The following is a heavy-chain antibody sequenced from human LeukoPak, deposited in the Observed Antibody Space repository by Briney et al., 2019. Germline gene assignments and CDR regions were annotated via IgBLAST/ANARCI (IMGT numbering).Heavy chain of an antibody. Sequence: GGSLQISWTGSGYIFTDFWIGWVRQVPGEGLEWMGMIYPSDTDTKYSPSFRGQVTISADKSTSTAYLHWNSLKASDSAIYYCARLPVSGTHFDTWGRGTLVTVSS. CDR1: GYIFTDFW. CDR2: IYPSDTDT. J-gene: IGHJ4*02. V-gene: IGHV5-51*01. CDR3: ARLPVSGTHFDT. D-gene: IGHD1-7*01.